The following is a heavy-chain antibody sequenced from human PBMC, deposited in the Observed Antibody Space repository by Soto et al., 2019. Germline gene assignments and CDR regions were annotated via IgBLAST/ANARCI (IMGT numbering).Heavy chain of an antibody. CDR3: ARARITLLGVDQLGVNWFAP. CDR1: GYTFTSYG. Sequence: QVQLVQSGAEVKKPGASVKVSCKASGYTFTSYGISWVRQAPGQGLEWMGWISAYNGNTNYAQKLQGRVSMTTDTSTSRAYMEVRSLRSDDTAVYSCARARITLLGVDQLGVNWFAPWGQGTLVTVSS. CDR2: ISAYNGNT. D-gene: IGHD3-3*01. V-gene: IGHV1-18*04. J-gene: IGHJ5*02.